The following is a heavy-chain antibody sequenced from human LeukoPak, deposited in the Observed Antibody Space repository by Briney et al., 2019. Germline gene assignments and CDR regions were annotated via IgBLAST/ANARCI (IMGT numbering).Heavy chain of an antibody. CDR1: GGSFSGYY. Sequence: PSETLSLTCAVYGGSFSGYYWSWIRQPPGKGLEWIGEINHSGSTNYNPSLKSRVTISVNTSKNQFSLKLSSVTAADRAVYYCARVRAAAGTGFFDYWGQGTLVTVSS. CDR3: ARVRAAAGTGFFDY. D-gene: IGHD6-13*01. CDR2: INHSGST. J-gene: IGHJ4*02. V-gene: IGHV4-34*01.